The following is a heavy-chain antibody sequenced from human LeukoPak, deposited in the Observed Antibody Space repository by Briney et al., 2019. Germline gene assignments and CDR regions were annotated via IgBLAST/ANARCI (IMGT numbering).Heavy chain of an antibody. CDR3: ARDDSASSGY. J-gene: IGHJ4*02. CDR2: ISGDGSST. CDR1: GFTFSSYW. V-gene: IGHV3-74*01. D-gene: IGHD1-26*01. Sequence: GGSLRLSCAASGFTFSSYWMYWVRQAPGKGLVWVSRISGDGSSTHYADSVKGRFTISRDNAKNTLSLQMNSLRAEDTAVYYCARDDSASSGYWGQGTLVAVSS.